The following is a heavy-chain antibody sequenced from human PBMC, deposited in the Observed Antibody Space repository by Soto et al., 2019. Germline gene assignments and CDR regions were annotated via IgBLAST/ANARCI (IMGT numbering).Heavy chain of an antibody. D-gene: IGHD6-19*01. CDR3: ARGVAVAGTLSYYGMDV. CDR1: GYTFTSYD. V-gene: IGHV1-8*01. Sequence: ASVKVSCKASGYTFTSYDINWVRQATGQGLEWMGWMNPNSGNTGYAQKFQGRVTMTRNTSISTAYMELSSLRSEDTAVYYCARGVAVAGTLSYYGMDVWGQGTTVTVSS. J-gene: IGHJ6*02. CDR2: MNPNSGNT.